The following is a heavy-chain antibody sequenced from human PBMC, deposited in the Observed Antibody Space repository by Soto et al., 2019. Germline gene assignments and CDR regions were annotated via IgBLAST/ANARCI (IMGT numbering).Heavy chain of an antibody. J-gene: IGHJ4*02. CDR2: TYYRSRWYS. V-gene: IGHV6-1*01. CDR3: ARDPPGFHRAFDF. Sequence: QTLSLTCAISGDSVSSNGAAWYWFRQSPSRGLEWLGRTYYRSRWYSDYAPSVKSRITVNPDTSQNQFSLQLNSVTPEDTAIYYRARDPPGFHRAFDFWGQETLVTVSS. CDR1: GDSVSSNGAA.